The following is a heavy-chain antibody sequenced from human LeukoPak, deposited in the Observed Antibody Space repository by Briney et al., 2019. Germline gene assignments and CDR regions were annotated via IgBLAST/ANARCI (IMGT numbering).Heavy chain of an antibody. V-gene: IGHV3-7*01. CDR1: GFTFSTYW. D-gene: IGHD3-22*01. J-gene: IGHJ4*02. CDR3: ARYFNTNGYFSLRGDY. CDR2: IMQDGSQK. Sequence: GGSLRLSCAASGFTFSTYWMKWVRQAPGKGLEWVASIMQDGSQKYYLDSVKGRFTISRDNAKNSLYLQMNSLRAEDTAVYYCARYFNTNGYFSLRGDYWGQGTLVTVSS.